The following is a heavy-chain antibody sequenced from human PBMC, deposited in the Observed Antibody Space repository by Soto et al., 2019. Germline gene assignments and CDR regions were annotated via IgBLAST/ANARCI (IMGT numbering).Heavy chain of an antibody. CDR3: ARDYYKYYDSSGYYRSPAY. CDR1: GFTFSSYA. D-gene: IGHD3-22*01. CDR2: ISYDGSDK. J-gene: IGHJ4*02. Sequence: QVQLVESGGGVVQPGRSLRLSCAASGFTFSSYAMHWVRQAPGKGLEWVALISYDGSDKDYADYVKGRFTISRDNSRNTLFLQMNSLRAEDTALYYCARDYYKYYDSSGYYRSPAYWGQGTLVTVSS. V-gene: IGHV3-30-3*01.